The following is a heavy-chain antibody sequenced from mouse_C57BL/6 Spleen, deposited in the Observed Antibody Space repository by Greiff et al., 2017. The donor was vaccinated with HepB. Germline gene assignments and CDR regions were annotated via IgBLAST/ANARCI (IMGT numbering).Heavy chain of an antibody. J-gene: IGHJ1*03. CDR3: ARSSGGSRNWYFDV. Sequence: EVQLQESGGDLVKPGGSLKLSCAASGFTFSSYGMSWVRQTPDKRLEWVATISSGGSYTYYPDSVKGRFTISRDNAKNTLYLQMSSLKSEDTAMYYCARSSGGSRNWYFDVWGTGTTVTVSS. D-gene: IGHD1-1*01. V-gene: IGHV5-6*01. CDR1: GFTFSSYG. CDR2: ISSGGSYT.